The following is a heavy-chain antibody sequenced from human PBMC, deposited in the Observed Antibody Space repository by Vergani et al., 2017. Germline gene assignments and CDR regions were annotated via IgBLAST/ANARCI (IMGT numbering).Heavy chain of an antibody. J-gene: IGHJ4*02. V-gene: IGHV4-59*01. D-gene: IGHD2-21*02. CDR2: IYYSGST. CDR1: GGSISSYY. CDR3: ARGGGAYCGGDCSLDY. Sequence: QVQLLESGPGLVKPSETLSLTCTVSGGSISSYYWSWIRQPPGKGLEWIGYIYYSGSTNYNPSLKSRVTISVDTSKNQFSLKLSSVTAADTAVYYCARGGGAYCGGDCSLDYWGQGTLVTVSS.